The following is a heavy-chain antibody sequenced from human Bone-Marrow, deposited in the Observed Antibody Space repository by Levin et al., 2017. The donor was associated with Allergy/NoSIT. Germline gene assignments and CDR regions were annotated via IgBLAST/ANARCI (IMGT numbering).Heavy chain of an antibody. CDR3: TTYSSSWYYFDY. Sequence: LSLTCAASGITFSNAWMSWARQAPGKGLEWVGRIKSKTDGGTTEYAAPVKGRFTISRVDSKNTLYLQLNSLKTEDTAVYFCTTYSSSWYYFDYWGQGTLVTVSS. V-gene: IGHV3-15*01. CDR1: GITFSNAW. D-gene: IGHD6-13*01. CDR2: IKSKTDGGTT. J-gene: IGHJ4*02.